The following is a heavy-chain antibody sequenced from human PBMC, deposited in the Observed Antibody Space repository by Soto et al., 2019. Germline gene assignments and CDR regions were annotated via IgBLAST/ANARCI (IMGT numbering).Heavy chain of an antibody. CDR1: GYTFTGYY. D-gene: IGHD4-17*01. CDR3: ARDSDYGDYRFDY. J-gene: IGHJ4*02. V-gene: IGHV1-2*04. Sequence: ASVKVSCKASGYTFTGYYMHWVRQAPGQGLEWMGWINPNSGGTNYAQKFQGWVTMTRDTSISTAYMELSRLRSDDTAVYYCARDSDYGDYRFDYWGQGTLVTAPQ. CDR2: INPNSGGT.